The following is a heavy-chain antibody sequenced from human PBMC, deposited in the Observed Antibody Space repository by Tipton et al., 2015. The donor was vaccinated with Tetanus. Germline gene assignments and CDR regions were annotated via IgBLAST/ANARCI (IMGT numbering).Heavy chain of an antibody. D-gene: IGHD3-10*01. CDR1: GGSISSGGYF. Sequence: TLSLTCSVSGGSISSGGYFWNWVRQHPGKGLEWIGYIYYSGNTYINPSLKSRVTMSVDTSKNQISLNLSSVTAADTAVYYCARDRGVRGGYYYYHGMDVWGQGTTVTVSS. J-gene: IGHJ6*02. CDR3: ARDRGVRGGYYYYHGMDV. CDR2: IYYSGNT. V-gene: IGHV4-31*03.